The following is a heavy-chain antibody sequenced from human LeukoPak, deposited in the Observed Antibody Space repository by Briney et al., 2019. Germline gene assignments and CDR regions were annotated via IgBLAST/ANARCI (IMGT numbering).Heavy chain of an antibody. CDR1: GYTFTSYG. D-gene: IGHD2-15*01. V-gene: IGHV1-18*01. Sequence: GASVKVSCKASGYTFTSYGISWVRQAPGQGLEWMGWISAYNGNTNYAQKLQGRVTMTTDTSTSTAYMELRSLRSDDTAAYYCARRSGGSWDYYYYMDVWGKGTTVTVSS. CDR2: ISAYNGNT. CDR3: ARRSGGSWDYYYYMDV. J-gene: IGHJ6*03.